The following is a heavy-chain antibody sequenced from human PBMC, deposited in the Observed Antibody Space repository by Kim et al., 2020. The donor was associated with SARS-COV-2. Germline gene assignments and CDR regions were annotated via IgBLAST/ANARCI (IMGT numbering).Heavy chain of an antibody. V-gene: IGHV3-74*01. CDR3: ARRQFTSGWYYFDY. Sequence: GGSLRLSCAASGFTFSSHWMHWVRQAPGKGLVWVSRINSDGSTISYADSVKGRFTISRDNAKNTPYLQMNSLRAEDTAVYYCARRQFTSGWYYFDYWGQGTLVTVSS. CDR2: INSDGSTI. D-gene: IGHD6-19*01. CDR1: GFTFSSHW. J-gene: IGHJ4*02.